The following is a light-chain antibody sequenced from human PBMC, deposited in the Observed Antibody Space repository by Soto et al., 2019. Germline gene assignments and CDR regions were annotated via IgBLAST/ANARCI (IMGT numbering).Light chain of an antibody. CDR3: QTWGSGIVV. V-gene: IGLV4-69*01. J-gene: IGLJ2*01. CDR2: LNSDGSH. Sequence: QLVLTQSPSASASLGASVKLTCTLSSGHSNYAIAWHQQQSEQGPQYLMKLNSDGSHSKGDGIPDRFSGSSSGAERYLTISSLQSEDEADYYCQTWGSGIVVFGGGTELTVL. CDR1: SGHSNYA.